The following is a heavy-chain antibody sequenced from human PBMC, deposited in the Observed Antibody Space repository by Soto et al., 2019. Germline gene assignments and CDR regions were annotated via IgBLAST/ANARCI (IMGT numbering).Heavy chain of an antibody. CDR3: ARDPGASYGMDV. J-gene: IGHJ6*02. CDR1: GFTFSTYA. Sequence: PGRSLRLSCAASGFTFSTYAVHWVRQAPGKGLEWVAVISYDGRNKYYAGSVKGRFTISRDNASNSVYLQMKSRRAEDTAVYYCARDPGASYGMDVWGQGTTVTVSS. V-gene: IGHV3-30*04. CDR2: ISYDGRNK.